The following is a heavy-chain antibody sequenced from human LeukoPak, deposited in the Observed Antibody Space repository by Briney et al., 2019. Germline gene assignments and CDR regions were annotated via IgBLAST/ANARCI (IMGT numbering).Heavy chain of an antibody. CDR1: GYTFTSYG. CDR2: ISAYNGNT. V-gene: IGHV1-18*01. D-gene: IGHD3-9*01. J-gene: IGHJ4*02. CDR3: VFEQKTAYDILTGPDY. Sequence: ASVKVSCKASGYTFTSYGISWVRQAPGQGLEWMGWISAYNGNTNYAQKLQGRVTMTTDTSTSTAYMELRSLRSDGTAVYYCVFEQKTAYDILTGPDYWGQGTLVTVSS.